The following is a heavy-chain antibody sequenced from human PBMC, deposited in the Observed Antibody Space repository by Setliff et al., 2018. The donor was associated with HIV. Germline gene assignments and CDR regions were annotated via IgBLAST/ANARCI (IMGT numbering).Heavy chain of an antibody. J-gene: IGHJ4*02. Sequence: PSETLSLTCAVSGYSISSGYYWGWIRQPPGKGLEWIGSIYHRGETYYKPSLKGRVTISIDSSKSQISLNVTSVTAADTAVYYCTRRDVSPLWFGQFDYWGQGILVTVSS. V-gene: IGHV4-38-2*01. CDR2: IYHRGET. CDR1: GYSISSGYY. CDR3: TRRDVSPLWFGQFDY. D-gene: IGHD3-10*01.